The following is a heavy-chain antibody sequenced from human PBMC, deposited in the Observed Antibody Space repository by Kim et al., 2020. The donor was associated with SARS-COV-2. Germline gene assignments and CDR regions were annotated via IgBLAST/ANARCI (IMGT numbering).Heavy chain of an antibody. D-gene: IGHD1-26*01. CDR2: EK. CDR3: ARDREGNFDF. Sequence: EKYYVDSVKGRFTISRDNAKNSLYLQMNSMSAEDTAVYYCARDREGNFDFWGQGTLVTVSS. J-gene: IGHJ4*02. V-gene: IGHV3-7*01.